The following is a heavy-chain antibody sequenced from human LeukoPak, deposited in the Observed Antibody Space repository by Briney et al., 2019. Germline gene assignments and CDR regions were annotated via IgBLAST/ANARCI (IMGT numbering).Heavy chain of an antibody. J-gene: IGHJ5*02. D-gene: IGHD3-22*01. CDR2: INPNGGGT. V-gene: IGHV1-2*02. CDR3: ARDGAGESYSSSYYRGNWFDP. Sequence: ASVKVSCKTSVFPFPAYYIHWVRQAPGQGLEWMGWINPNGGGTNSAQKFQGRVAMTRDKSINTAYMELSVLTSDDKAVYYCARDGAGESYSSSYYRGNWFDPWGQGTLVIVSS. CDR1: VFPFPAYY.